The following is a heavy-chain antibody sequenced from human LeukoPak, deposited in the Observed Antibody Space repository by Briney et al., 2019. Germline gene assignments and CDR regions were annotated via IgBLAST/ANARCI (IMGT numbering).Heavy chain of an antibody. CDR1: DFSVGDNY. CDR3: ARETDSTLFDY. CDR2: ISSSGSTI. J-gene: IGHJ4*02. V-gene: IGHV3-11*04. D-gene: IGHD2-2*01. Sequence: GGSLRLSCAASDFSVGDNYMTWVRQAPGKGLQWVSYISSSGSTIYYADSLKGRFTISRDNAKNSVHLQMNSLRAEDTAVYYCARETDSTLFDYWGQGTLVTVSS.